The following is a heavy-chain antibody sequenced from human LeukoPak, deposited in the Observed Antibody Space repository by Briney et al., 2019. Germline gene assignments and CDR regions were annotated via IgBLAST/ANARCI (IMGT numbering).Heavy chain of an antibody. J-gene: IGHJ3*02. Sequence: GASVKVSCKASGYTFTSYGISWVRQAPGQGLEWMGWISAYNGNTNYAQKLQGRVTMTTDTSTSTAYMELRSLRSDDTAVYYCARDPYDNGGYGAFDMWGQGTMVTVSS. CDR3: ARDPYDNGGYGAFDM. D-gene: IGHD3-22*01. V-gene: IGHV1-18*01. CDR1: GYTFTSYG. CDR2: ISAYNGNT.